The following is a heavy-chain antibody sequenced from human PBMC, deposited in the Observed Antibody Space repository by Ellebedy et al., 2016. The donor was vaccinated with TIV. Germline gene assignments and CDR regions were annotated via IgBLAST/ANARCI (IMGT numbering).Heavy chain of an antibody. CDR2: IRQDGSK. D-gene: IGHD4-17*01. Sequence: GGSLRLSCGASGFSFRSYWMSWVRQAPGKGLEWVANIRQDGSKNYVDSVKGRFTISRDNAKNSLYLQMKSLRVEDTAVYYCARDGAYGDYAPGQYGMDVWGQGTTVIVS. CDR1: GFSFRSYW. J-gene: IGHJ6*02. V-gene: IGHV3-7*03. CDR3: ARDGAYGDYAPGQYGMDV.